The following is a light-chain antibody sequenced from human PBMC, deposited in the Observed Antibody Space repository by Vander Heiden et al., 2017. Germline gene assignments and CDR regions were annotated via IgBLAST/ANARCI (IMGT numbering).Light chain of an antibody. CDR3: QSYDSSLSVV. V-gene: IGLV1-40*01. Sequence: QSVLTQPPSVSGAPGQRIIISCTGRRSNIGAGYGVHWSQQLPGTAPKLLIYGNTNRPSGVPDRFSGSKSGTSASLAITGLQAEDEADYYCQSYDSSLSVVFGGGTKLTVL. J-gene: IGLJ2*01. CDR1: RSNIGAGYG. CDR2: GNT.